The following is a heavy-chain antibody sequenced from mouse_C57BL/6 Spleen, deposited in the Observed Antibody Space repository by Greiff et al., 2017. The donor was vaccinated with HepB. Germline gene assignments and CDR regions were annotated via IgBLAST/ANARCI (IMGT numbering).Heavy chain of an antibody. J-gene: IGHJ2*01. CDR1: GYTFTSYW. V-gene: IGHV1-61*01. CDR2: IYPSDSET. D-gene: IGHD4-1*01. CDR3: ARSGTGTFDY. Sequence: QVQLKQSGAELVRPGSSVKLSCKASGYTFTSYWMDWVKQRPGQGLEWIGNIYPSDSETHYNQKFKDKATLTVDKSSSTAYMQLSSLTSEDSAVYYCARSGTGTFDYWGQATTLTVSS.